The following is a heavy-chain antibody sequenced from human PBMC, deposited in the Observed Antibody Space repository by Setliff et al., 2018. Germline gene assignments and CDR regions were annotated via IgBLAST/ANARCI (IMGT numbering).Heavy chain of an antibody. CDR1: GASINSGSNY. CDR2: IHYRGTT. Sequence: PSETLSLTCTVSGASINSGSNYWGWIRQPPGKGLEWIGRIHYRGTTYSNASLASRLTLSVDTSKNQFSLKLTSVTASDTVVYYCARTGTYRYFDSWGQGTRVTVSS. CDR3: ARTGTYRYFDS. J-gene: IGHJ4*02. D-gene: IGHD1-7*01. V-gene: IGHV4-39*01.